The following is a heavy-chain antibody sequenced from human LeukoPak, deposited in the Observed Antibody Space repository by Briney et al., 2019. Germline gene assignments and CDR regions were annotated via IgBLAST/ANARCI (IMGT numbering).Heavy chain of an antibody. Sequence: GGSLRLSCAASGFTFSSYAMSWVRQAPGKGLEWVSAISGSGGSTYYADSVKGRFTISRDNSKNTLYLQMNSLRAEDTAVYYCAKDRFITMVRGVTPLLFDPWGQGTLVTVSS. V-gene: IGHV3-23*01. D-gene: IGHD3-10*01. CDR2: ISGSGGST. CDR1: GFTFSSYA. J-gene: IGHJ5*02. CDR3: AKDRFITMVRGVTPLLFDP.